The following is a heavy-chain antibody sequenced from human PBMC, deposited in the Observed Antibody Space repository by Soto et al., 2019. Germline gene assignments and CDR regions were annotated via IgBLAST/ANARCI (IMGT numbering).Heavy chain of an antibody. J-gene: IGHJ4*02. V-gene: IGHV3-30-3*01. CDR3: ARDGLYSNEYTWTHGTYFDY. D-gene: IGHD1-20*01. CDR1: GFTVSSNY. CDR2: ISYDGNNK. Sequence: GGSLRLSCAASGFTVSSNYMSWVRQAPGKGLEWVAVISYDGNNKFYADSVKGRFTISRDSTKQTLYLQMNSLRPDDTAMYYCARDGLYSNEYTWTHGTYFDYWGQGELVNVS.